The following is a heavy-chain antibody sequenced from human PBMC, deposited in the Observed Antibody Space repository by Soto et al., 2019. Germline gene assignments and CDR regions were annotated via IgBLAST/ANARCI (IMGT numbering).Heavy chain of an antibody. D-gene: IGHD3-16*01. Sequence: LSLTCAVSGDSVSNDNYYWSWVRQPPGKGLGWIGYIYYSGTTNYNSYLKSRLSLSVDMSKNQFSLKLASVTAADTAVYFCARSQRGRTAVTFDYWGQGALVT. CDR1: GDSVSNDNYY. V-gene: IGHV4-61*01. J-gene: IGHJ4*02. CDR2: IYYSGTT. CDR3: ARSQRGRTAVTFDY.